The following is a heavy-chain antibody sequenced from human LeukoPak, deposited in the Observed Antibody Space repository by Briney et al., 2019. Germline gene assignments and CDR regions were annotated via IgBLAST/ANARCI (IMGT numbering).Heavy chain of an antibody. CDR1: GFTFSDYG. Sequence: GGSLRLSCTASGFTFSDYGMHWVRQAPGKGLEWVAIISNDGSRKYYAHSVEGRFTISRDNSTNTLYLQMDSLRAEDTAVYYCARDRAWNYFDYWGQGTLVTVSS. D-gene: IGHD3-3*01. CDR2: ISNDGSRK. CDR3: ARDRAWNYFDY. J-gene: IGHJ4*02. V-gene: IGHV3-30*03.